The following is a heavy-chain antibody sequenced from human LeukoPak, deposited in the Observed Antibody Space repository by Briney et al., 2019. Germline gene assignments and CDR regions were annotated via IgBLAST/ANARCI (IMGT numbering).Heavy chain of an antibody. J-gene: IGHJ4*02. V-gene: IGHV3-30*09. CDR2: ISYDGTNK. D-gene: IGHD6-19*01. CDR3: AREDYTSAWFYFDS. CDR1: GFTFSSYA. Sequence: GGSLRLSCAASGFTFSSYAMHWVRQAPGKRLEWVASISYDGTNKYYADSVKGRFALSRDNSKNALYLEMNSLRAEDTAVYYCAREDYTSAWFYFDSWGQGTLVPVSS.